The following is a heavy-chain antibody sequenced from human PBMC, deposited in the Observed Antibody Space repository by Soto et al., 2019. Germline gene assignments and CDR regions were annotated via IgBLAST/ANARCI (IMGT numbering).Heavy chain of an antibody. V-gene: IGHV6-1*01. CDR3: ATSRGRMSSSPLDY. Sequence: SQTLSVTGGISGGSVSSNSAAWNWIRQSPSRGLEWLGRTYYRSKWYNDYAVSVKSRITINPDTSKNQFSLQLNSVTPEDTAVYYGATSRGRMSSSPLDYWGQGTLVTVSS. J-gene: IGHJ4*02. CDR2: TYYRSKWYN. D-gene: IGHD6-13*01. CDR1: GGSVSSNSAA.